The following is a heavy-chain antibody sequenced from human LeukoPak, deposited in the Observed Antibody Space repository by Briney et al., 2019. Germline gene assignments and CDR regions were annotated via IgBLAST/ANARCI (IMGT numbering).Heavy chain of an antibody. CDR2: IYSGGST. V-gene: IGHV3-66*02. CDR1: GGSFSGYY. J-gene: IGHJ4*02. CDR3: ARGRWYFDY. Sequence: ETLSLTCAVYGGSFSGYYWSWIRQPPGKGLEWVSVIYSGGSTYYADSVKGRFTISRDNSKNTLYLQMNSLRAEDTAVYYCARGRWYFDYWGQGSLVTVSS. D-gene: IGHD2-15*01.